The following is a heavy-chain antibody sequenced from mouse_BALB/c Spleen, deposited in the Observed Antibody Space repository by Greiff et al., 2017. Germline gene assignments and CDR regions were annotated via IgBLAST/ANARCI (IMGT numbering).Heavy chain of an antibody. D-gene: IGHD1-1*01. CDR3: AREDYGSSYVFDY. Sequence: VQLKQSGPGLVKPSQSLSLTCTVTGYSITSDYAWNWIRQFPVNKLEWMGYISYTGSTSYNPSLKSRISITRDTSKNQFFLQLNSVTTEDTATYYCAREDYGSSYVFDYWGQGTTLTVSS. CDR1: GYSITSDYA. J-gene: IGHJ2*01. CDR2: ISYTGST. V-gene: IGHV3-2*02.